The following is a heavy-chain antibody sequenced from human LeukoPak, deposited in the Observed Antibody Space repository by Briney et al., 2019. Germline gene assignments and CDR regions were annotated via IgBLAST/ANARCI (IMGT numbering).Heavy chain of an antibody. CDR2: FIPILNTT. CDR1: GGTFSGNS. V-gene: IGHV1-69*08. J-gene: IGHJ4*02. Sequence: ASVKVSCKASGGTFSGNSITWVRQAPGQGLEWMGRFIPILNTTNYAQDFQGRVTLTADKSTSTAYMELVSLGSEDTAVYYCARETRDSNWNSVAYLDHWGQGTLVTVSS. D-gene: IGHD1-7*01. CDR3: ARETRDSNWNSVAYLDH.